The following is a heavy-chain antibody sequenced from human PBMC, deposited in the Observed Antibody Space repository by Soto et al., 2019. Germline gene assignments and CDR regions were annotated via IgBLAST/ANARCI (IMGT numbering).Heavy chain of an antibody. CDR2: IYYSGST. CDR3: ARVGRAILGYDRYYFDY. J-gene: IGHJ4*02. Sequence: SETLSLTCSVSGGSIKNYYWNWIRQAPGKGLEWIGYIYYSGSTNYHPSLKSRVTISVDTSKNQFSLKLTSVTAADTAVYYCARVGRAILGYDRYYFDYWGQGTLVTVSS. V-gene: IGHV4-59*01. CDR1: GGSIKNYY. D-gene: IGHD2-2*01.